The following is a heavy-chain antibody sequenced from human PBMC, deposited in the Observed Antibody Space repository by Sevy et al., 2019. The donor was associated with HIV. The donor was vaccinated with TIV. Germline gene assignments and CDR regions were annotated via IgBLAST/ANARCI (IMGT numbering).Heavy chain of an antibody. V-gene: IGHV3-7*03. Sequence: GGSLRLSCAASGFTFSSYWMSWVRQAPGKGLEWEANIKQDGSEKYYVDSVKGRFTISRDNAKNSLYLQMNSLRAEDTAVYYCARGPYYDFWSGYYSQYYFDYWGQGTLVTVSS. CDR3: ARGPYYDFWSGYYSQYYFDY. D-gene: IGHD3-3*01. J-gene: IGHJ4*02. CDR2: IKQDGSEK. CDR1: GFTFSSYW.